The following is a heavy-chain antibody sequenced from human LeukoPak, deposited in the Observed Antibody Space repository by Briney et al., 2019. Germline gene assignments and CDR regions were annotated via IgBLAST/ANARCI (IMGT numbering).Heavy chain of an antibody. CDR3: ARLRVGGSSWSGWVSIGIKGYYYYYMDV. D-gene: IGHD6-13*01. CDR1: GYTFTSYD. J-gene: IGHJ6*03. Sequence: ASVTVSCKASGYTFTSYDINWVRQATGQGLEWMGWMNPNSGNTGYAQKFQGRVTMTRNTSISTAYMELSSLRSEDTAVYYCARLRVGGSSWSGWVSIGIKGYYYYYMDVWGKGTTVTISS. CDR2: MNPNSGNT. V-gene: IGHV1-8*01.